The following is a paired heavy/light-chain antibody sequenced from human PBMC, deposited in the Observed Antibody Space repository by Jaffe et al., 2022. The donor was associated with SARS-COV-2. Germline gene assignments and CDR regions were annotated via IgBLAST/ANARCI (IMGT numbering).Light chain of an antibody. J-gene: IGKJ5*01. Sequence: DIQMTQSPSSLSASVGDRVTITCRASQSISSYLNWYQQKPGKAPKLLIYAASSLQSGVPSRFSGSGSGTDFTLTISSLQPEDFATYYCQQSYSTITFGQGTRLEIK. V-gene: IGKV1-39*01. CDR1: QSISSY. CDR2: AAS. CDR3: QQSYSTIT.
Heavy chain of an antibody. CDR1: GGSISSSSYY. D-gene: IGHD3-22*01. CDR3: ARLRKHYYDSSGYYHSEEWGRERQRLHTRKIYFDY. CDR2: IYYSGST. V-gene: IGHV4-39*01. Sequence: QLQLQESGPGLVKPSETLSLTCTVSGGSISSSSYYWGWIRQPPGKGLEWIGSIYYSGSTYYNPSLKSRVTISVDTSKNQFSLKLSSVTAADTAVYYCARLRKHYYDSSGYYHSEEWGRERQRLHTRKIYFDYWGQGTLVTVSS. J-gene: IGHJ4*02.